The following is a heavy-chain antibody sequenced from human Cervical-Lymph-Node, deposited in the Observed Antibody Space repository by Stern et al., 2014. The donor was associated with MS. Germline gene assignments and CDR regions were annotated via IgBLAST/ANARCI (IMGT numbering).Heavy chain of an antibody. Sequence: QVQLQESVPGLVEPSQTLSLTCTVSGASITSGGNYWSWIRQHPGKGLEWIGYIHAHGSTAYNPSLKTRVSISVDTSKNQFSLKLSSVTAADTAVYYCARGGTYDFWSGYLISWFDPWGQGTLVTVSS. V-gene: IGHV4-31*03. J-gene: IGHJ5*02. CDR1: GASITSGGNY. D-gene: IGHD3-3*01. CDR2: IHAHGST. CDR3: ARGGTYDFWSGYLISWFDP.